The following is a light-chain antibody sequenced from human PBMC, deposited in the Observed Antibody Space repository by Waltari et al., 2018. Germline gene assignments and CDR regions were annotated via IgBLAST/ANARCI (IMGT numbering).Light chain of an antibody. CDR1: SHDVGGYNY. CDR2: EVS. CDR3: SSYTSSSTPV. J-gene: IGLJ2*01. V-gene: IGLV2-14*01. Sequence: QSALTQPATVSGSPGQSITISCTGTSHDVGGYNYVYWYQQHPGKAPKLMIYEVSNWPSGVSNRFSGSKSGNTASLTISGLQAEDEADYYCSSYTSSSTPVFGGGTKLTVL.